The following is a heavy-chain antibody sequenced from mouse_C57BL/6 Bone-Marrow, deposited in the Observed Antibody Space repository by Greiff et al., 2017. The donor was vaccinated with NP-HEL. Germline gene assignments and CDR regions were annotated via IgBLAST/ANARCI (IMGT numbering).Heavy chain of an antibody. J-gene: IGHJ2*01. CDR2: ISDGGSYT. D-gene: IGHD1-1*01. CDR1: GFTFSSYA. V-gene: IGHV5-4*01. Sequence: EVQGVESGGGLVKPGGSLKLSCAASGFTFSSYAMSWVRQTPEKRLEWVATISDGGSYTYYPDNVKGRFTISRDNAKNNLYLQMSHLKSEDPAMYYCARITTVVAKYYFDYWGQGTTLTVSS. CDR3: ARITTVVAKYYFDY.